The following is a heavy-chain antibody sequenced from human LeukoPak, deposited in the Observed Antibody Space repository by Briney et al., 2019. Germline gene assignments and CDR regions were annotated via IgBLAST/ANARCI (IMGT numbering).Heavy chain of an antibody. CDR3: ALIAPPHN. Sequence: ASVKVSCKASGITFTSYYIHWVRQAPGRGLEWMGEIKPGGTITNYAPKYQGRVTVTKDTSTNTVYMELSSLRSDDTAVYYCALIAPPHNWGQGTLVTVSS. V-gene: IGHV1-46*01. J-gene: IGHJ4*02. CDR1: GITFTSYY. CDR2: IKPGGTIT. D-gene: IGHD6-13*01.